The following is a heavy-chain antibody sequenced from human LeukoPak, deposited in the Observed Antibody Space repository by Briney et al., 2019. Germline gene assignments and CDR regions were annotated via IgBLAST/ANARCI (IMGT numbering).Heavy chain of an antibody. CDR3: ARDKILYYYDSSGGFDY. V-gene: IGHV3-7*01. Sequence: PGGSLRLSCAASGFTFSSYWTSWVRQAPGKGLEWVANIKQDGSEKYYVDSVKGRFTISRDNAKNSLYLQMNSLRAEDTAVYYCARDKILYYYDSSGGFDYWGQGTLVTVSS. CDR2: IKQDGSEK. CDR1: GFTFSSYW. J-gene: IGHJ4*02. D-gene: IGHD3-22*01.